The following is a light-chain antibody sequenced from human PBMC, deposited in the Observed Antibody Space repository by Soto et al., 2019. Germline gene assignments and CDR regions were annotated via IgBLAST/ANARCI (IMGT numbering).Light chain of an antibody. J-gene: IGLJ2*01. CDR3: QSYDSSLSGSVV. CDR2: SNT. CDR1: SSNIGAGYD. Sequence: QSVLTQPPSVSGAPGQRVTISCTGGSSNIGAGYDVHWYQHLPGKAPKLLIYSNTNRPSGVPNRFSGSKSGTSASLAIAGLQAEDDADYDCQSYDSSLSGSVVFGGGTKLTV. V-gene: IGLV1-40*01.